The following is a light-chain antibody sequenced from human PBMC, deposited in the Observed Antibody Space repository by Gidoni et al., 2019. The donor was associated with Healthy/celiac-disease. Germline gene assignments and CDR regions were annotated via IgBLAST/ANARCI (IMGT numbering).Light chain of an antibody. CDR2: SNN. CDR1: SSNIGSNT. J-gene: IGLJ2*01. CDR3: AAWDDSLNGVV. Sequence: QSVLPQPPSASGTPGQRVPIPCSGSSSNIGSNTVNWHQQLPGTAPKLLIYSNNQRRSGVPDRFAGSKSGTSASLAISGLQSEDEADYYCAAWDDSLNGVVFGGGTKLTVL. V-gene: IGLV1-44*01.